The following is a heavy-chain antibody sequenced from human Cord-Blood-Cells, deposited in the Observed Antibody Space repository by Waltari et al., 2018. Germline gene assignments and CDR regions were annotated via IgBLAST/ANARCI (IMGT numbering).Heavy chain of an antibody. CDR1: GYSFTSYW. CDR2: IYPGDSDT. J-gene: IGHJ4*02. V-gene: IGHV5-51*01. D-gene: IGHD3-22*01. Sequence: EVQLVQSGAEVKKPGESLKISCKGSGYSFTSYWIGWVRQMPGKGLEWMGIIYPGDSDTRYRPSFQGQVTISADKSISTAYLQWSSLKASDTAMYYCARRPIYYDSSGYYFDYWGQGTLVTVSS. CDR3: ARRPIYYDSSGYYFDY.